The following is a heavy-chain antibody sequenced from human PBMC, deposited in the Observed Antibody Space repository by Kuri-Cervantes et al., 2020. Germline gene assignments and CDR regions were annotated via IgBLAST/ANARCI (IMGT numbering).Heavy chain of an antibody. CDR3: ARDRGPYDKSRYFLFDY. Sequence: GESLKISCAASGFTFSDYYMSWLRQAPGKGPEWVSYISSRGTTIYYADSVKGRFSISRDNAKNSLYLQVNNLRAEDTAVYYCARDRGPYDKSRYFLFDYWGQGALVTVSS. CDR2: ISSRGTTI. J-gene: IGHJ4*02. V-gene: IGHV3-11*01. D-gene: IGHD3-22*01. CDR1: GFTFSDYY.